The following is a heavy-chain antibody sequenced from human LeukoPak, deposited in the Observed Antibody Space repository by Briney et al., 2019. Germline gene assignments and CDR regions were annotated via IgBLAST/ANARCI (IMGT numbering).Heavy chain of an antibody. Sequence: SETLSLTCTVSGGSISSSSYYWGWNRQPPGKGLEWIGSIYYSGSTYYNPSLKSRVTISVDTSKNQFSLKLSSVTAADTAVYYCARPLGVTIFGVVTYKDAFDIWGQGTMVTVSS. D-gene: IGHD3-3*01. CDR2: IYYSGST. V-gene: IGHV4-39*01. CDR1: GGSISSSSYY. CDR3: ARPLGVTIFGVVTYKDAFDI. J-gene: IGHJ3*02.